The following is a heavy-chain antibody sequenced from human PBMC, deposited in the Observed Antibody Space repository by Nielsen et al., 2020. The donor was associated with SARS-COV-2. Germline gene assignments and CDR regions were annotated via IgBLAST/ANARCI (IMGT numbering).Heavy chain of an antibody. CDR1: GFTFSSYW. CDR2: IKQDGSEK. Sequence: GGSLRLSCAASGFTFSSYWMSWVRQAPGKGLEWVANIKQDGSEKYYVDSVKGRFTISRDNAKNSLYLQMNSLRAEDTAVYYCARDHSSSWYSSFWFDPWGQGTLVTVSS. CDR3: ARDHSSSWYSSFWFDP. V-gene: IGHV3-7*05. J-gene: IGHJ5*02. D-gene: IGHD6-13*01.